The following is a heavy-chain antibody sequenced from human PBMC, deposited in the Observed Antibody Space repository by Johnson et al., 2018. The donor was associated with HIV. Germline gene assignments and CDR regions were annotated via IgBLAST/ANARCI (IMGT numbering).Heavy chain of an antibody. D-gene: IGHD2-15*01. V-gene: IGHV3-30*02. Sequence: QVQLVESGGGLVQPGGSLRLSCAASGFTFNFYGMHWVRQAPGKGLEWVAFIRYDGRNRYYADSVKGRFPISRDHSKNTLYLQVNSLRAEDTALYYCARAGPYCSGGSCYSPDAFDIWGQGTMVTVSS. CDR3: ARAGPYCSGGSCYSPDAFDI. CDR2: IRYDGRNR. CDR1: GFTFNFYG. J-gene: IGHJ3*02.